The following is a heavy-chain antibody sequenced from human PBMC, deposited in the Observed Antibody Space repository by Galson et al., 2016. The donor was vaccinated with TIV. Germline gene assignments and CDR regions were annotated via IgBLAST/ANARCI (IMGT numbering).Heavy chain of an antibody. J-gene: IGHJ6*02. Sequence: SLRLSCAASEFNINDHYMTWIRQAPGKGLEWVSYIGSSTTGYTNYADSVKGRFTISRDDVKNSMYLQMNSLRAEDTAVYYCARDRPDTDLALYYYNGMDVWGPGTTVTVSS. CDR1: EFNINDHY. CDR2: IGSSTTGYT. V-gene: IGHV3-11*06. D-gene: IGHD5-18*01. CDR3: ARDRPDTDLALYYYNGMDV.